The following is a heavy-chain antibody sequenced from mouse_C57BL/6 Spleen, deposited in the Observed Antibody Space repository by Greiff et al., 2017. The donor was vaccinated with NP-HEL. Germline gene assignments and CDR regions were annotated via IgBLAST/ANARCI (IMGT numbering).Heavy chain of an antibody. CDR3: ARDIYYGNLYAMDY. CDR2: ISSGSSTI. V-gene: IGHV5-17*01. CDR1: GFTFSDYG. Sequence: EVKLVESGGGLVKPGGSLKLSCAASGFTFSDYGMHWVRQAPEKGLEWVAYISSGSSTIYYADTVKGRFTISRDNAKNTLFLQMTSLRSEDTGMCYCARDIYYGNLYAMDYWGQGTSVTVSS. J-gene: IGHJ4*01. D-gene: IGHD2-1*01.